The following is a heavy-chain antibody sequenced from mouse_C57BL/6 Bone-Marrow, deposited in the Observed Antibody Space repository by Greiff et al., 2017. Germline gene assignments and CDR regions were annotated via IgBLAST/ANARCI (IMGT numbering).Heavy chain of an antibody. D-gene: IGHD4-1*01. CDR3: ARGTGSYAMDY. J-gene: IGHJ4*01. Sequence: EVQLVESEGGLVQPGSSMKLSCTASGFTFSDYYMARVRQVPEKGLEWVANINYDGSSTYYLDSLKSRFIISRDNAKNILYLQMSSLKSEDTATYYCARGTGSYAMDYWGQGTSVTVSS. CDR1: GFTFSDYY. V-gene: IGHV5-16*01. CDR2: INYDGSST.